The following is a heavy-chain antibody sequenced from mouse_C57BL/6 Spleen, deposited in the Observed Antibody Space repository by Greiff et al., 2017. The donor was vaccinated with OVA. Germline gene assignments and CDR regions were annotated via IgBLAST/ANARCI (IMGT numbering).Heavy chain of an antibody. Sequence: QVQLQQPGTELVKPGASVKLSCTASGYTFTSYWMHWVKQSPGQGLEWIGNINPSSGGTNYNEKFKSKATLTVDKSASTAYMQLSSLTSEDAAVYYCARGRVVATDAYWGQGTLVTVSA. V-gene: IGHV1-53*01. CDR1: GYTFTSYW. CDR2: INPSSGGT. J-gene: IGHJ3*01. CDR3: ARGRVVATDAY. D-gene: IGHD1-1*01.